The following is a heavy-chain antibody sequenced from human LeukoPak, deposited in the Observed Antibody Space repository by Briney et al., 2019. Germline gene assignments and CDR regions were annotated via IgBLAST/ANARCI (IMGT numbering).Heavy chain of an antibody. Sequence: SGGSLRLSCAASGFTFDDYGMSWVRQAPGKGLEWVSGINWNGGSTGYADSVKGRFTISRDNAKNSLYLQMNSLRAEDTALYYCARGIGSGYRGYFDYWGQGTLVTVSS. J-gene: IGHJ4*02. D-gene: IGHD6-25*01. CDR3: ARGIGSGYRGYFDY. V-gene: IGHV3-20*04. CDR2: INWNGGST. CDR1: GFTFDDYG.